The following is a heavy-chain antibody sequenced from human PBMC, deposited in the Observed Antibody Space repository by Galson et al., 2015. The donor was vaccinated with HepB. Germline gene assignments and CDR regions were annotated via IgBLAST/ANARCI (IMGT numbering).Heavy chain of an antibody. CDR2: IGSSSSYM. V-gene: IGHV3-21*01. CDR1: GFTFTSYA. Sequence: SLRLSCAASGFTFTSYAMHWVRQAPGQGLEWVPSIGSSSSYMYYADSVKARFTITRDNAKKSLYLQLNSLGAEDTAAYYCARDSEECFEWWSYDYWGQGTLVTVSS. CDR3: ARDSEECFEWWSYDY. J-gene: IGHJ4*02. D-gene: IGHD2-15*01.